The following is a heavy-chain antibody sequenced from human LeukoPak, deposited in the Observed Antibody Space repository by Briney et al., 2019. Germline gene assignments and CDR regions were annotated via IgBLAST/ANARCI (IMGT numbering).Heavy chain of an antibody. CDR3: ARDPDTAEVDFDY. V-gene: IGHV1-69*04. CDR1: GGTFSSYA. Sequence: SVKVSCKASGGTFSSYAISWVRQAPGQGLEWMGRIIPILGIANYAQKFQGRVTITADKSTSTAYMELSSLRSEDTAVYYCARDPDTAEVDFDYWGQGTLVAVSS. J-gene: IGHJ4*02. D-gene: IGHD5-18*01. CDR2: IIPILGIA.